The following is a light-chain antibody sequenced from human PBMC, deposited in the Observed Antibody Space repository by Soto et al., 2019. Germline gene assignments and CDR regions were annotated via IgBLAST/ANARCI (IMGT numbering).Light chain of an antibody. CDR3: QQYGSSHQT. J-gene: IGKJ1*01. CDR1: HSVTSNY. Sequence: EIVLTQSPGTLSLSPGERATLSCRASHSVTSNYLAWYQQKPGQAPRLLIYAASGRASGIPDRFSGSGSGTDFILTISRLEPEDFAVYYCQQYGSSHQTFGQGTRVDIK. V-gene: IGKV3-20*01. CDR2: AAS.